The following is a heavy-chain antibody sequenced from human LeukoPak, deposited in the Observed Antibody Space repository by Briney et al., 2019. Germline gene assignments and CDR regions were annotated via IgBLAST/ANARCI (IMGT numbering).Heavy chain of an antibody. D-gene: IGHD3-10*01. CDR2: ISSSSSTT. CDR3: GRGGLAGAGSGDLGC. V-gene: IGHV3-48*02. J-gene: IGHJ4*02. Sequence: GGSLRLSCAASGFTFSTYTMNWVRQAPGKGLEWVSYISSSSSTTYYADSVKGRFTISRANAKNSLYLKMNSLRDEDTDVYYFGRGGLAGAGSGDLGCWGEGTLVSV. CDR1: GFTFSTYT.